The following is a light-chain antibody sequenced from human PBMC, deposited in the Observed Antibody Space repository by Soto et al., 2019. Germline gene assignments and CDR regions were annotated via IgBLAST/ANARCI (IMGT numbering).Light chain of an antibody. CDR2: DAS. CDR1: QSIGSW. Sequence: DIQMTQSRATLSASVGDRVTITCRASQSIGSWLAWFQQKPGKAPKLLIYDASSLGSGVPPRFSGSGSGTEFTLTVSSLQPEDSAAYFCQQYSTYIRTFGQGTKVEVK. CDR3: QQYSTYIRT. J-gene: IGKJ1*01. V-gene: IGKV1-5*01.